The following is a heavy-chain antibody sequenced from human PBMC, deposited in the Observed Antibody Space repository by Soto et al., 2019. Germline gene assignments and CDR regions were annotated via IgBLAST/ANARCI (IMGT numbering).Heavy chain of an antibody. J-gene: IGHJ3*02. D-gene: IGHD3-9*01. CDR2: IKQDGSEK. V-gene: IGHV3-7*01. CDR1: GFTVSSNY. Sequence: GGSLRLSCAASGFTVSSNYMSWVRQAPGKGLEWVANIKQDGSEKYYVDSVKGRFTISRDNAKNSLYLQMNSLRAEDTAVYYCLRYFDWLDAFDIWGQGTMVTVSS. CDR3: LRYFDWLDAFDI.